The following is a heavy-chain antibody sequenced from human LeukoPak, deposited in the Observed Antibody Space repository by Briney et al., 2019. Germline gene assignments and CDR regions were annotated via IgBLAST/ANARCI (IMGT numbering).Heavy chain of an antibody. V-gene: IGHV3-74*01. D-gene: IGHD2-2*01. CDR3: IVVVEPPDSDGFDV. Sequence: GGSLRLSCAASGFTFGNSWVHWVRQAPGKGLVWVSLINADGSTTSYADSVKGRFTISRDNARNTLSLEMNSLTIEDTAVYYCIVVVEPPDSDGFDVWGQGTMVTVSS. J-gene: IGHJ3*01. CDR1: GFTFGNSW. CDR2: INADGSTT.